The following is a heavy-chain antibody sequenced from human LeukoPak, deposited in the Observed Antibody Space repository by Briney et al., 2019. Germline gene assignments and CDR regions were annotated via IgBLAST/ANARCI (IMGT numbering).Heavy chain of an antibody. CDR3: ARRPLDYGDHFPFDY. CDR2: MYYSGST. V-gene: IGHV4-59*08. CDR1: GGSISSYY. D-gene: IGHD4-17*01. Sequence: SETLSLTCTVSGGSISSYYWSWIRQPPGKGLEWIGSMYYSGSTYYNPSLKSRVTISVDTSKNQFSLRLSSVTAADTAVYYCARRPLDYGDHFPFDYWGQGTLVTVSS. J-gene: IGHJ4*02.